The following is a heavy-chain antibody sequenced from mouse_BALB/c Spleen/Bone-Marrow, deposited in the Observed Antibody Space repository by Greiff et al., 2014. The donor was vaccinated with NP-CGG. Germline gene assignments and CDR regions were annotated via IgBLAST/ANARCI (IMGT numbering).Heavy chain of an antibody. Sequence: VQLQESGADLMKPGASIKISCKATGYTFSSDWIEWVKQRPGHGLERIGEILPGSGSTNYNEKFKGKATFTADTSSNTAYMQLSSLTSEDSAVYYCARTMIRGYFDVWGAGTTVTVSS. J-gene: IGHJ1*01. CDR1: GYTFSSDW. CDR3: ARTMIRGYFDV. V-gene: IGHV1-9*01. CDR2: ILPGSGST. D-gene: IGHD2-4*01.